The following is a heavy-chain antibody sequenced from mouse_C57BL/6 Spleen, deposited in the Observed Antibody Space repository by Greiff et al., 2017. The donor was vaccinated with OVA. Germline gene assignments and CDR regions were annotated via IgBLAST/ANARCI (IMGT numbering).Heavy chain of an antibody. CDR1: GYTFTSYW. D-gene: IGHD1-1*01. CDR2: IDPNSGGT. V-gene: IGHV1-72*01. J-gene: IGHJ2*01. CDR3: AREAENYYGNSYYFDY. Sequence: QVQLQQPGAELVKPGASVKLSCKASGYTFTSYWMHWVKQRPGRGLEWIGRIDPNSGGTKYNEKFKSKATLTVDKPSSTAYMQLSSLTSEDSAVYYCAREAENYYGNSYYFDYWGQGTALTVAS.